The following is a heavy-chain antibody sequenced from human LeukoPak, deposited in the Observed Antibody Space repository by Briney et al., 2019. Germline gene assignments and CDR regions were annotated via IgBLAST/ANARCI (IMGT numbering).Heavy chain of an antibody. Sequence: SETLSPTCTVSGGSISSYYWSWIRQPPGKGLEWIGYIYYSGSTNYNPSLKSRVTISVDTSKNQFSLKLSSVTAADTAMYYCARDSYDSSGNYRSFDYWGQGTQVTVSS. V-gene: IGHV4-59*01. J-gene: IGHJ4*02. D-gene: IGHD3-22*01. CDR2: IYYSGST. CDR3: ARDSYDSSGNYRSFDY. CDR1: GGSISSYY.